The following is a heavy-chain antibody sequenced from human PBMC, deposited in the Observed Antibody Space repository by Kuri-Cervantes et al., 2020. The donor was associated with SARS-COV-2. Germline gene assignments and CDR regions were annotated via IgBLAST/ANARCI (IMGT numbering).Heavy chain of an antibody. CDR1: GGPFSSYA. D-gene: IGHD2-21*02. V-gene: IGHV1-69*10. CDR3: ARGGADLYCGGDCYSRDAFDI. CDR2: IIPILGIA. Sequence: ASVKVSCKASGGPFSSYAISWVRQAPGQGLEWMGGIIPILGIANYAQKFQGRVTITADKSTSTAYMELSSLRSEDTAVYYCARGGADLYCGGDCYSRDAFDIWGQGTMVTGSS. J-gene: IGHJ3*02.